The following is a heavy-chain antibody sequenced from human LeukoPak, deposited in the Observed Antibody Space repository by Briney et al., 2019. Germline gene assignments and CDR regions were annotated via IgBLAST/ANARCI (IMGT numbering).Heavy chain of an antibody. J-gene: IGHJ6*03. CDR1: GYTFTSYY. Sequence: ASVKVSCKASGYTFTSYYMHWVRQAPGQGLEWMGIINPSGGSTSYAQKFQGRVTMTRDMSTSTVYMELSSLRSEDTAVYYCARDTSNNSSSGYYYYHLDVWGKGTTVTVSS. D-gene: IGHD6-6*01. CDR3: ARDTSNNSSSGYYYYHLDV. CDR2: INPSGGST. V-gene: IGHV1-46*01.